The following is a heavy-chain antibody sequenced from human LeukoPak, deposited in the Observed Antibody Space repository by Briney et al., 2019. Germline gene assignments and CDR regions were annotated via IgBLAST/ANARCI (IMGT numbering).Heavy chain of an antibody. J-gene: IGHJ4*02. CDR2: IHSDGSST. CDR1: GFTFSSYW. CDR3: ARSGAYGSGSFDY. D-gene: IGHD3-10*01. Sequence: RGSLRLSCAASGFTFSSYWMHWVRQAPGKGLVWVSRIHSDGSSTSYADSVKGRFTISRDHAKNTLYLQMNSLRAEDTSVYYCARSGAYGSGSFDYWGQGTLVTVSS. V-gene: IGHV3-74*01.